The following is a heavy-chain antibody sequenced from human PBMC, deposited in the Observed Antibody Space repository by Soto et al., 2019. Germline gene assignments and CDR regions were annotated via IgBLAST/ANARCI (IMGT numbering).Heavy chain of an antibody. CDR2: IYPGDSDT. CDR1: GYSFTSYW. J-gene: IGHJ6*02. V-gene: IGHV5-51*01. D-gene: IGHD3-22*01. CDR3: ARRQYYYDSSGYHDYYYYYGMDV. Sequence: PGESLKISCKGSGYSFTSYWIGWVRQMPGKGLEWMGIIYPGDSDTRYSPSFQGQVTISADKSIGTAYLQWSSLKASDTAMYYCARRQYYYDSSGYHDYYYYYGMDVWGQGTTVTVSS.